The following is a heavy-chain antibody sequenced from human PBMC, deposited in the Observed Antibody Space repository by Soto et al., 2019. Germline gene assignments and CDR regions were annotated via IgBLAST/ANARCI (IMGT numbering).Heavy chain of an antibody. D-gene: IGHD3-9*01. CDR1: GFNLSHPW. Sequence: GGSLRLSCAASGFNLSHPWMTWVRQAAGKGLEWVGRIKSETDGGTADYAAPVKGRITISRDDSKNTVYLQMNSLKTEDTAVYYCTTGIYYDLLTGYHDVAYWGQGTLVTVLL. CDR2: IKSETDGGTA. J-gene: IGHJ4*02. CDR3: TTGIYYDLLTGYHDVAY. V-gene: IGHV3-15*01.